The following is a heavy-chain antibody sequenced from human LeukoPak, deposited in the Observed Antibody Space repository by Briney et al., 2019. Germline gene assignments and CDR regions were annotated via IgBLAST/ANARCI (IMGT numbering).Heavy chain of an antibody. J-gene: IGHJ3*02. V-gene: IGHV1-3*01. CDR1: GYTFTTYA. D-gene: IGHD6-13*01. CDR2: INAGNGNT. CDR3: ARSRSSSWYKYAFDI. Sequence: ASVKVSCKTSGYTFTTYAIHWVRQAPGQRLEWMGWINAGNGNTKYSQKFQGRVTITRDTSASTAYMELSSLRSEDTAVYYCARSRSSSWYKYAFDIWGQGTMVTVSS.